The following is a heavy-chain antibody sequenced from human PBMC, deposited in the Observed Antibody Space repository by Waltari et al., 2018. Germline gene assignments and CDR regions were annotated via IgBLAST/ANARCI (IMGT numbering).Heavy chain of an antibody. D-gene: IGHD6-19*01. CDR2: ISSSSSTI. J-gene: IGHJ4*02. Sequence: EVQLVESGGGLVQPGGSLRLSCAASGFTFSSYSMNWVRQATGKGLEWVSYISSSSSTIYYADSVKGRFTISRDNAKNSLYLQMNSLRAEDTAVYYCARENTFIAVAGIIDWGQGTLVTVSS. CDR1: GFTFSSYS. CDR3: ARENTFIAVAGIID. V-gene: IGHV3-48*04.